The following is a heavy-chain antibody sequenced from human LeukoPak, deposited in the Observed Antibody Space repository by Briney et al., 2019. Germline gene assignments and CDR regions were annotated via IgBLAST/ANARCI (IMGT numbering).Heavy chain of an antibody. CDR3: AGGSCSRSTWFDP. D-gene: IGHD2-2*01. CDR1: GFTVSSNS. V-gene: IGHV3-66*02. CDR2: IYSGGTT. J-gene: IGHJ5*02. Sequence: PGGSLRLSCAASGFTVSSNSMTWVRQAPGKGLEWVSVIYSGGTTYYSDSVKGRFTISRDNSKNTLYLQMNSLRVEDTAVYYFAGGSCSRSTWFDPWGQGTLAPVSS.